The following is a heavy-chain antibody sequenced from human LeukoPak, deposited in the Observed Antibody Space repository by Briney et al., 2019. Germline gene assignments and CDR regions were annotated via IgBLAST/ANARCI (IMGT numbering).Heavy chain of an antibody. J-gene: IGHJ6*02. CDR2: ISGSGGST. D-gene: IGHD5-24*01. CDR3: ARKRGSGNYYYYGMDV. V-gene: IGHV3-23*01. Sequence: GGSLRLSCVVSGITFSTYAMSWVRQAPGKGLEWVSAISGSGGSTYYADSVKGRFTISRDNSKNTLYLQMNSLRVEDTAMYYCARKRGSGNYYYYGMDVWGQGTTVIVSS. CDR1: GITFSTYA.